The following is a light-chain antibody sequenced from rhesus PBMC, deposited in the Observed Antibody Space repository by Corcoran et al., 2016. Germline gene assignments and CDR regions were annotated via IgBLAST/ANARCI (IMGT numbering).Light chain of an antibody. CDR2: TAS. CDR1: QGISSW. V-gene: IGKV1-22*01. CDR3: QQYSSRPFT. J-gene: IGKJ3*01. Sequence: DIQMTQSPSSLSASVGDTVTITCRASQGISSWLAWYQQTPGKAPKLLIYTASSLQSGVPSRFSGSGCWTDFTLTISSLQSEDFATYYCQQYSSRPFTFGPGTKLDIK.